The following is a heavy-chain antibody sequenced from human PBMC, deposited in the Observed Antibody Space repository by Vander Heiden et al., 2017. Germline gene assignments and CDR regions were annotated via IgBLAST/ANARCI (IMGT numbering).Heavy chain of an antibody. J-gene: IGHJ4*01. CDR2: ISGSGGST. V-gene: IGHV3-23*01. CDR3: AKAPDLGSGYLDY. D-gene: IGHD3-22*01. CDR1: GFTFSSYA. Sequence: EVPLLESRGGLVQPGGSLRLSCAASGFTFSSYAMSWVRQAPGKGLEWVSAISGSGGSTYNADAVKGRFTSSRDNSKNTMDLHMKSLRAEDTAVYYFAKAPDLGSGYLDYWCHGSVVTVSS.